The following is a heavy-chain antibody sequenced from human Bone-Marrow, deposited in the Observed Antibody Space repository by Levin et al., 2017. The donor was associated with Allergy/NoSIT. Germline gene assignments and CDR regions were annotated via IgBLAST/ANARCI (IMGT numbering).Heavy chain of an antibody. Sequence: QPGGSLRLSCAASGFTFGSYAMHWVRQAAGKGLEWVAVISYDGRNKYYADSVKGRFTISRDNSQNTVFLEMNSLRPEDTAVYYCARDREKNGNKYDYFDCWGQGTLVTVSS. D-gene: IGHD5-24*01. CDR1: GFTFGSYA. V-gene: IGHV3-30*04. CDR3: ARDREKNGNKYDYFDC. J-gene: IGHJ4*02. CDR2: ISYDGRNK.